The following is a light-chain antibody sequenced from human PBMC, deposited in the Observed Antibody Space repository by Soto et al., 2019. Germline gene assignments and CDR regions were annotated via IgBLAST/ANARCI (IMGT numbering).Light chain of an antibody. J-gene: IGKJ1*01. V-gene: IGKV3-20*01. CDR1: QSVTSDY. CDR2: GAS. CDR3: QQYGRP. Sequence: EIVLTQSPGTLSLSPWERATLSCRASQSVTSDYLAWYQQKPGQAPRLLIHGASSRATGIPDRFSGSGSGTDFTLTISRLEPEDFAVYYCQQYGRPFGQGTKV.